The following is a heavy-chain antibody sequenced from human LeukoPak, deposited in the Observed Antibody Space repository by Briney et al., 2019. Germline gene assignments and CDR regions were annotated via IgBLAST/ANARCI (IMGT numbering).Heavy chain of an antibody. CDR3: ARLAVWAGTSFDVFHI. V-gene: IGHV4-59*01. J-gene: IGHJ3*02. CDR1: GGSISSYY. Sequence: SETLSLTCTVSGGSISSYYWGWIRQPAGKGLEWIGYIYYSGSTNYNPSLKSRVTISVDTSKNQFSLKLRSVTAADTAVYYCARLAVWAGTSFDVFHIWGLGTLVTVSS. D-gene: IGHD6-19*01. CDR2: IYYSGST.